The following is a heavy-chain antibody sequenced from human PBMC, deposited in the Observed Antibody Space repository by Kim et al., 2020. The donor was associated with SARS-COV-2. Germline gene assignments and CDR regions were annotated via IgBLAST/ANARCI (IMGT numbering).Heavy chain of an antibody. CDR2: ISYDGSNK. Sequence: GGSLRLSCAASGFTFSSYGMHWVRQAPGKGLEWVAVISYDGSNKYYADSVKGRFTISRDNSKNTLYLQMNSLRAEDTAVYYCAKEVSDYDSSGYSDAFDIWGQGTMVTVSS. V-gene: IGHV3-30*18. CDR1: GFTFSSYG. J-gene: IGHJ3*02. CDR3: AKEVSDYDSSGYSDAFDI. D-gene: IGHD3-22*01.